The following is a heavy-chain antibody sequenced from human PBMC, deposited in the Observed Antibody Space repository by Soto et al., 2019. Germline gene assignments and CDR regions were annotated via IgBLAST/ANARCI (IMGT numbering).Heavy chain of an antibody. J-gene: IGHJ6*02. V-gene: IGHV3-23*01. CDR2: ISGGGGTT. CDR3: AKDLYFGGLDNYYYGMDV. D-gene: IGHD3-10*01. Sequence: PGGSLRLSCAASGFTFSTYAMSWVRQAPGKGLEWVSAISGGGGTTYYADSVKGRFTISRDNSKNTLYLQINSLRAEDTAVYYCAKDLYFGGLDNYYYGMDVWGQGAAVTVSS. CDR1: GFTFSTYA.